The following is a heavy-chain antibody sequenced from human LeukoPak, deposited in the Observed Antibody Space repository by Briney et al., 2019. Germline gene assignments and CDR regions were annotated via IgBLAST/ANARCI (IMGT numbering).Heavy chain of an antibody. J-gene: IGHJ4*02. CDR3: ARASVGAWFGELLGPYYFDY. Sequence: GGSLRLSCAASGFTFSSYGMHWVRQAPGKGLEWVAVISYDGSNKYYADSVKGRFTISRDNSKNTLYLQMNSLRAEDTAVYYCARASVGAWFGELLGPYYFDYWGQGTLVTVSS. CDR1: GFTFSSYG. D-gene: IGHD3-10*01. CDR2: ISYDGSNK. V-gene: IGHV3-30*03.